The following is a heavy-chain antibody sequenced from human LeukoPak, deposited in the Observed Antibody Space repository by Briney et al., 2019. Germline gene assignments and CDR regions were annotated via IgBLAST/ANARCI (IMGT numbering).Heavy chain of an antibody. J-gene: IGHJ4*02. CDR3: ARDQYSYAHAAH. CDR2: IYSGGTT. CDR1: GFTVSSNY. V-gene: IGHV3-66*01. Sequence: GGSLRLSCAASGFTVSSNYMSWVRQAPGKGLEWVSVIYSGGTTYYADSVKGRFTISRDNSKNTLHLQMDSLRAEDTAVYYCARDQYSYAHAAHWGQGTPVTVSS. D-gene: IGHD5-18*01.